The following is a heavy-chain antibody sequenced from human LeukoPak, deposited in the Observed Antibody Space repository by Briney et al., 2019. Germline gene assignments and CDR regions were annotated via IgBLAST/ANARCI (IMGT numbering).Heavy chain of an antibody. CDR3: ARDRITQQQLSGDY. CDR2: MNPNSGNT. J-gene: IGHJ4*02. V-gene: IGHV1-8*01. Sequence: ASVKVSCKASGYTFTSYDINWVRQATGQGLEWMGWMNPNSGNTGYAQKFQGRVTMTRNTSTSTAYMELRSLRSDDTAVYYCARDRITQQQLSGDYWGQGTLVTVSS. CDR1: GYTFTSYD. D-gene: IGHD6-13*01.